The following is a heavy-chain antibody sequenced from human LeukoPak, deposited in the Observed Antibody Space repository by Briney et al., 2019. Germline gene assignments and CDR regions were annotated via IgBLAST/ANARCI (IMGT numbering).Heavy chain of an antibody. D-gene: IGHD2-2*01. CDR1: GGTLSSYA. CDR2: IIPIFGTA. CDR3: ARDYHCSSTSCYAEAFDI. Sequence: PSVKVSCKASGGTLSSYAISWVRQAPGQGLEWMGGIIPIFGTANYAQKFQGRVTITPDESTSTAYMELSSLRSEDTAVYYCARDYHCSSTSCYAEAFDIWGQGTMVTVSS. J-gene: IGHJ3*02. V-gene: IGHV1-69*13.